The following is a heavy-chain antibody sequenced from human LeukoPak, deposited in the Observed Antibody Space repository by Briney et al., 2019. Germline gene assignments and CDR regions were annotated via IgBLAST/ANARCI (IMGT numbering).Heavy chain of an antibody. CDR2: IKSKIDGGTT. Sequence: GGSLRLSCAVFGSGFPFSNAWMSWVRQLPGKGLEWVGRIKSKIDGGTTDYAAPVKGRFTISRDDSKNTLYLQMNSLKTEDTAVYYCTTLPTWWGDCTNGVCYSDQGEYFDYWGQGTLVTVSS. V-gene: IGHV3-15*01. CDR1: GSGFPFSNAW. J-gene: IGHJ4*02. CDR3: TTLPTWWGDCTNGVCYSDQGEYFDY. D-gene: IGHD2-8*01.